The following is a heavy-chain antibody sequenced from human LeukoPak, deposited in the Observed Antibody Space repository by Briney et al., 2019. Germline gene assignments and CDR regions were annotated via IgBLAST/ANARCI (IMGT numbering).Heavy chain of an antibody. D-gene: IGHD3-22*01. CDR1: GFTFSSFG. CDR3: VKRKGQPVPNYYVYF. J-gene: IGHJ6*01. V-gene: IGHV3-23*01. CDR2: IRGTGDNT. Sequence: GGSLRLSCAASGFTFSSFGMSWVRRTPGEGLEWVSGIRGTGDNTLYADSVKGRFTISRDNSKNTLYLEINSLRAEDPAINYCVKRKGQPVPNYYVYFWGQGTTVTVSS.